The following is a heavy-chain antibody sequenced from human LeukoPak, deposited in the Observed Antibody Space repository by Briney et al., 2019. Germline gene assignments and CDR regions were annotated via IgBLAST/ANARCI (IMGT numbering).Heavy chain of an antibody. CDR2: INPSGGST. V-gene: IGHV1-46*01. Sequence: ASVKVSCKASGYTFTSYYMHWVRQAPGQGLEWMGIINPSGGSTSYAQKFQGRVTMTRDMSTSTDYMELSSLRSEDTAVYYCARGPLYYYDSSGYYAYWGQGTLVTVSS. CDR3: ARGPLYYYDSSGYYAY. CDR1: GYTFTSYY. J-gene: IGHJ4*02. D-gene: IGHD3-22*01.